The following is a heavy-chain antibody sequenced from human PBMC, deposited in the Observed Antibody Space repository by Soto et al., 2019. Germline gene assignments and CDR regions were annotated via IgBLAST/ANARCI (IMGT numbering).Heavy chain of an antibody. V-gene: IGHV3-30*18. CDR2: ISYDGSNK. Sequence: RGSLRLSCAASGFTFSSYGMHWVRQAPGKGLEWVAVISYDGSNKYYADSVKGRFTISRDNSKNTLYLQMNSLRAEDTAVYYCAKDGGPWSDYGDYLREEYFDYWGQGTLVTVSS. D-gene: IGHD4-17*01. J-gene: IGHJ4*02. CDR1: GFTFSSYG. CDR3: AKDGGPWSDYGDYLREEYFDY.